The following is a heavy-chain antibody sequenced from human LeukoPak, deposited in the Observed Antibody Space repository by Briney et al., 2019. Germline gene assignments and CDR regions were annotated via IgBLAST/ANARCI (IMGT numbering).Heavy chain of an antibody. D-gene: IGHD6-13*01. CDR2: IKQDGSDK. V-gene: IGHV3-7*03. Sequence: GGSLRLSCAASGFTFSTSWMTWVRQAPGKGLEWVANIKQDGSDKYYMDSVKGRFTISRDNAKNSLYLQMNSLRAENTAVYYCAKDSGWFRFDYWGQGTLVTVSS. CDR3: AKDSGWFRFDY. CDR1: GFTFSTSW. J-gene: IGHJ4*02.